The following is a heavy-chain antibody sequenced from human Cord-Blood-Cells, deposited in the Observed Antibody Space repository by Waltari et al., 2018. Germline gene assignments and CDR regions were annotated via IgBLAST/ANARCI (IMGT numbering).Heavy chain of an antibody. Sequence: QVQLQESGPGLVKPSGTLSLTCAVSGGSISSSNWWSWVRQPPGKGLEWIGEIYHSGSTNYNPSLKSRVTISVDKSKNQFSLKLSSVTAADTAGYYCARDRGYCSSTSCYTWYFDLWGRGTLVTVSS. CDR3: ARDRGYCSSTSCYTWYFDL. J-gene: IGHJ2*01. V-gene: IGHV4-4*02. CDR1: GGSISSSNW. CDR2: IYHSGST. D-gene: IGHD2-2*02.